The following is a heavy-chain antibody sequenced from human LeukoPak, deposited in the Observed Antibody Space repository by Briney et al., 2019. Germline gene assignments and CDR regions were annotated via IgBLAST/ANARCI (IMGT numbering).Heavy chain of an antibody. J-gene: IGHJ4*02. CDR1: GFTFSNYS. CDR3: ARAEALKFRDFDY. CDR2: ITSSGSYI. V-gene: IGHV3-21*01. Sequence: GGSLRLSCAASGFTFSNYSMNWVRQAPGKGLEWVSSITSSGSYIYYADSVKGRFTISRDNARNSLYLQMNSLRAEDTATYYCARAEALKFRDFDYWGQGTLVTVYS.